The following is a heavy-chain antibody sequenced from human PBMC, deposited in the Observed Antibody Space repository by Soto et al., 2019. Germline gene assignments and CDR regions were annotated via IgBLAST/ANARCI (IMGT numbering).Heavy chain of an antibody. J-gene: IGHJ4*02. CDR1: GGTFSSYA. Sequence: SVKGSCKASGGTFSSYAISWVRQAPGQGLEWMGGIIPIFGTANYAQKFQGRVTITADESTSTAYMELSSLRSEDTAVYYCARGPSIEWFLDYWGQGTLVTVSS. D-gene: IGHD3-3*01. CDR2: IIPIFGTA. CDR3: ARGPSIEWFLDY. V-gene: IGHV1-69*13.